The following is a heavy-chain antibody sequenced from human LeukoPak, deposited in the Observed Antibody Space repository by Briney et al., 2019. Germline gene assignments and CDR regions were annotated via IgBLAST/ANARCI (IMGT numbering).Heavy chain of an antibody. CDR3: ATSQCGSDCYLAGDY. CDR1: GGSIRSYY. Sequence: SETLSLICTVSGGSIRSYYWSWIRQPPGKGLEWIGYIYYSGSTNYNPSLKSRVTISVDTSKNQFSLKLSSVTAADTAVYYCATSQCGSDCYLAGDYWGQGTLVTVSS. V-gene: IGHV4-59*01. J-gene: IGHJ4*02. D-gene: IGHD2-21*02. CDR2: IYYSGST.